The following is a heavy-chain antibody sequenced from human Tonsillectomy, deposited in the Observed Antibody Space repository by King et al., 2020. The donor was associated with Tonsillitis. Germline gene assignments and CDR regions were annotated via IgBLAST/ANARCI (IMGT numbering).Heavy chain of an antibody. CDR1: GFTFSSYW. CDR3: ARDLLLDSSDYSTDAFDT. J-gene: IGHJ3*02. CDR2: INSDGSST. V-gene: IGHV3-74*01. D-gene: IGHD3-22*01. Sequence: LVESGGGLVQPGGSLRLSCAASGFTFSSYWMHWVRQAPGKGLVWVSRINSDGSSTRYADSVKGRFTISRDNAKNTLYLQMNSLRAEDTAVYYCARDLLLDSSDYSTDAFDTWGQGTMVTVSS.